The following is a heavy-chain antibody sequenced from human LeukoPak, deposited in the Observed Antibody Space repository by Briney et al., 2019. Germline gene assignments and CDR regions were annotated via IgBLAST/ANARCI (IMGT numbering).Heavy chain of an antibody. V-gene: IGHV1-18*01. CDR1: GHTFTSYG. CDR2: ISAYNGNA. CDR3: ARDRDTYCGGDCYPGGY. J-gene: IGHJ4*02. D-gene: IGHD2-21*02. Sequence: ASVKVSCKASGHTFTSYGISWVRQAPGQGLEWMGWISAYNGNANYEQKLQGRVTMTTDTSTSTAYMELRSLRSDDTAVYYCARDRDTYCGGDCYPGGYWGQGTLVTVSS.